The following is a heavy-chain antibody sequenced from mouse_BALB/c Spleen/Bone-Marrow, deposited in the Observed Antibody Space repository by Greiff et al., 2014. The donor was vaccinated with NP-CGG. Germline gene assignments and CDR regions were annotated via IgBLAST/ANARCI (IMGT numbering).Heavy chain of an antibody. CDR1: GSTITSFS. J-gene: IGHJ4*01. V-gene: IGHV1-4*01. D-gene: IGHD1-2*01. CDR3: ERRDYGTFDARDY. CDR2: IDPGSGYT. Sequence: QVQLQQSGAELASPGASVKMSCTASGSTITSFSMHWVKQRPGQGLEWIGYIDPGSGYTNYDPNFQGKATLTADRSASTAYMQRTILKPEESAGYDCERRDYGTFDARDYWGQGTSVTVST.